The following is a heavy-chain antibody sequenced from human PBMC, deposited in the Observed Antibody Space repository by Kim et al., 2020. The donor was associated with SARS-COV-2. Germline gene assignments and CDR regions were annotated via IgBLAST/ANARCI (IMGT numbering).Heavy chain of an antibody. V-gene: IGHV4-34*01. Sequence: PSLKSRVTISVDTSKDQFSLKLSSVTDADTAVYYCARFRGVIPKPHGMDVWGQGTTVTVSS. D-gene: IGHD3-10*01. J-gene: IGHJ6*02. CDR3: ARFRGVIPKPHGMDV.